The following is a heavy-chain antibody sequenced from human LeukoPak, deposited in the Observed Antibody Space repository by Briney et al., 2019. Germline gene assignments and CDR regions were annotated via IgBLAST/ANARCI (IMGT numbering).Heavy chain of an antibody. Sequence: GGSLRLSCAASGFTYSSYSMNWFRQAPGKGLDWVSSISSTSIHIYYADSVNGRFTISRDNAENSLYLQMNSLRAEDTAVHYCVLGGAGGIRDVAYDIWGQGTMVTVSS. CDR3: VLGGAGGIRDVAYDI. D-gene: IGHD6-13*01. J-gene: IGHJ3*02. CDR2: ISSTSIHI. V-gene: IGHV3-21*01. CDR1: GFTYSSYS.